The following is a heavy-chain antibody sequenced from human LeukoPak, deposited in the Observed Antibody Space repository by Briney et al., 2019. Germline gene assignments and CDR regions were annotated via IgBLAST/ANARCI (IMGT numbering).Heavy chain of an antibody. CDR1: SLSGYY. CDR3: ARGPLYSSSSDFHFDY. Sequence: SETLSLTCAIGSLSGYYWNWTRQPPGKGLEWIGEINHSGSTNYNPSLKSRVTISVDTSKNQFSLKLSSVTAADTAVYYCARGPLYSSSSDFHFDYWGQGTLVSVSS. J-gene: IGHJ4*02. CDR2: INHSGST. V-gene: IGHV4-34*01. D-gene: IGHD6-6*01.